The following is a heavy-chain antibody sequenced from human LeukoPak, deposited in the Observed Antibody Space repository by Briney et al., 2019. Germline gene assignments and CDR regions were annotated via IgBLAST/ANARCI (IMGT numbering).Heavy chain of an antibody. CDR2: INPNSGGT. CDR3: ARTRRYCSSTSCYIFDY. J-gene: IGHJ4*02. V-gene: IGHV1-2*06. D-gene: IGHD2-2*02. Sequence: ASVKVSCKASGYTFTGYYMHRVRQAPGQGLEWMGRINPNSGGTNYAQKFQGRVTMTRDTSISTAYMELSRLRSDDTAVYYCARTRRYCSSTSCYIFDYWGQGTLVTVSS. CDR1: GYTFTGYY.